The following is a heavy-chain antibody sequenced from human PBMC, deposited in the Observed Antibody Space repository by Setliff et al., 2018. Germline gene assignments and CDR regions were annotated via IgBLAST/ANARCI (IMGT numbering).Heavy chain of an antibody. Sequence: PSETLSLTCAVYGGSFSGYYWSWIRQPPGKGLEWIGEINHSGSTNYNPSLKSRVTISVDTSKNQFSLKLSSVTAADTAVYYCARDLTYYDFWSGYYSPRAFDIWGQGTMVTVSS. CDR3: ARDLTYYDFWSGYYSPRAFDI. D-gene: IGHD3-3*01. CDR2: INHSGST. J-gene: IGHJ3*02. V-gene: IGHV4-34*01. CDR1: GGSFSGYY.